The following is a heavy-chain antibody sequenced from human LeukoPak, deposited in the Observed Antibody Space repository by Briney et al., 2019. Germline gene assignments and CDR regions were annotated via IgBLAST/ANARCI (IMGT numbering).Heavy chain of an antibody. CDR3: ARESSGSYFFY. CDR2: ISGSGGST. D-gene: IGHD1-26*01. Sequence: GGSLRLSCAASGFTFSSYAMSWVRQAPGKGLEWVSAISGSGGSTYYADSVKGRFTISRDNSKNTLYLQMNSLRVEDTAVYYCARESSGSYFFYWGQGTLVTVSS. CDR1: GFTFSSYA. V-gene: IGHV3-23*01. J-gene: IGHJ4*02.